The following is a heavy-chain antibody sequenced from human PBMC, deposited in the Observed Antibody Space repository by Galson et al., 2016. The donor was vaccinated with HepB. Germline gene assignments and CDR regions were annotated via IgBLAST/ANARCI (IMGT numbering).Heavy chain of an antibody. V-gene: IGHV4-34*01. Sequence: SETLSLTCAVYGGSFSGYYWTWIRQPPGKGLEWIGEIDHRGSTNYNPSLKSRLTISVDTSKNQFSLKLSSVTAADTAVYYCARGATYTFGSYIWGGYRSSGGNFFDSWGQGTLVTVSS. J-gene: IGHJ4*02. D-gene: IGHD3-16*02. CDR3: ARGATYTFGSYIWGGYRSSGGNFFDS. CDR2: IDHRGST. CDR1: GGSFSGYY.